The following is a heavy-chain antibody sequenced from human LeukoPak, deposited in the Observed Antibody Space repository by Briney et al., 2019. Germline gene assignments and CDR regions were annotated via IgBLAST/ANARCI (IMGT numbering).Heavy chain of an antibody. Sequence: QTLSLTCTVSGGSISSGGYYWSWIRQPPGKGLEWIGQIDPGGSANYNPSLKSRVTISVDTSKTQLSVKLSPVTAADTAVYYCAGGLGPSSRWGQGTLVTVSS. J-gene: IGHJ4*02. CDR3: AGGLGPSSR. V-gene: IGHV4-30-2*01. D-gene: IGHD6-13*01. CDR2: IDPGGSA. CDR1: GGSISSGGYY.